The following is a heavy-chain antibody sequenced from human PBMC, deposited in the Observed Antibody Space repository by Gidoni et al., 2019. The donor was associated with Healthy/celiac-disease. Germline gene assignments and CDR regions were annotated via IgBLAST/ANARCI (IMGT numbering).Heavy chain of an antibody. V-gene: IGHV4-4*07. CDR1: GGSTSRYY. D-gene: IGHD2-2*01. CDR3: SSAVPCRSSPSCSILAAWDS. J-gene: IGHJ3*01. CDR2: FYAIGST. Sequence: QVQLQESGPGLVKPSETLCLTCTVSGGSTSRYYGSWIRQPAGNGLEWIGRFYAIGSTNFSPSLQSLVTMSVDTSKNQFSPKLSSVTAADTPVYSCSSAVPCRSSPSCSILAAWDSWGQGPMVTVSS.